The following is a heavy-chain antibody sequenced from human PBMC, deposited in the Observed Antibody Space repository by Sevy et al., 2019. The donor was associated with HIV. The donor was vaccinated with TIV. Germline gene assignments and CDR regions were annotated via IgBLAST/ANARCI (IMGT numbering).Heavy chain of an antibody. CDR2: IKQDGSEK. Sequence: GGSLRLSCAASGFTFSSYWMSWVRQAPGKGLEWVANIKQDGSEKYYVDSVKGRFTISRDNAKNSLYLQMNSLRAEDTAVYYCARGGDYDYVWGSYRYWDFDYWGQGTLVTVSS. D-gene: IGHD3-16*02. V-gene: IGHV3-7*01. J-gene: IGHJ4*02. CDR3: ARGGDYDYVWGSYRYWDFDY. CDR1: GFTFSSYW.